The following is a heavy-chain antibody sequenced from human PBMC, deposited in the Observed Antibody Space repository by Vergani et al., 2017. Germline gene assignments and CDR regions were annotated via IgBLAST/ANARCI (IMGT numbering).Heavy chain of an antibody. Sequence: VEAGGGLVQPGGSLRLSFTASGLTFQAFAFHWVRQVSGRGVEWVSGIERNYGVKNGNSFEGRFSISRDNAKKAVFLQMNNLRHEDTALYFCVKDNDYDADGPFDLWGRGTLVTVSS. J-gene: IGHJ2*01. V-gene: IGHV3-9*01. D-gene: IGHD3-16*01. CDR1: GLTFQAFA. CDR3: VKDNDYDADGPFDL. CDR2: IERNYGVK.